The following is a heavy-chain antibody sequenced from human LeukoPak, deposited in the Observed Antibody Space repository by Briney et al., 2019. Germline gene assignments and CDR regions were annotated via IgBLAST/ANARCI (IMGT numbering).Heavy chain of an antibody. D-gene: IGHD6-19*01. J-gene: IGHJ4*02. CDR1: GYSISSGYY. CDR3: AREFDSSGDDY. Sequence: SETLSLTCTVSGYSISSGYYWGWIRQPPGKGLEWIGSIYHSGSTYYNPSLKSRVTISVDTSKNQFSLKLSSVTAADTAVYYCAREFDSSGDDYWGQGTPVTVSS. V-gene: IGHV4-38-2*02. CDR2: IYHSGST.